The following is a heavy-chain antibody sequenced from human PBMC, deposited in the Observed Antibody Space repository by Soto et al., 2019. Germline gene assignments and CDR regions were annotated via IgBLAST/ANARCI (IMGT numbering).Heavy chain of an antibody. CDR2: IGTAGDT. D-gene: IGHD3-3*01. Sequence: PGGSLRLSCAASGFTFSSYDMHWVRQATGKGLEWVSAIGTAGDTYYPGSVKGRFTISRENAKNSLYLQMNSLRAEDTAVYYCARGTVRFLEWLLSYGMDVWGQGTTVTVSS. J-gene: IGHJ6*02. V-gene: IGHV3-13*01. CDR1: GFTFSSYD. CDR3: ARGTVRFLEWLLSYGMDV.